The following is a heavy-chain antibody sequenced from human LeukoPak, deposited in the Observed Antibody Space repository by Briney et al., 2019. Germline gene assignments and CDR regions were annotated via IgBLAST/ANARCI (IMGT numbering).Heavy chain of an antibody. CDR1: GFTFSSYA. Sequence: PGGSLRLSCATSGFTFSSYAMSWVRQAPGKGLEWVSGISGGGTNTYFRDSVRGRFTISRDNSKNTLYLQMNSLRAEDTAVYYCAKGSSHSRKGVDYWGQGTLVTVSS. CDR3: AKGSSHSRKGVDY. V-gene: IGHV3-23*01. CDR2: ISGGGTNT. J-gene: IGHJ4*02. D-gene: IGHD6-13*01.